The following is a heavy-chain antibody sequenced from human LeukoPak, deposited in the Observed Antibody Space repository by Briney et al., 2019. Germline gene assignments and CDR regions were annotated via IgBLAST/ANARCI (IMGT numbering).Heavy chain of an antibody. Sequence: PGRSLRLSCAASGFTFSSYGMHWVRQAPGQGLEWMGIINPSGGSTSYAQKFQGRVTMTRDTSTSTVYMELSSLRSEDTAVYYCARRGYSGYDRYYFDYWGQGTLVTVSS. V-gene: IGHV1-46*01. D-gene: IGHD5-12*01. J-gene: IGHJ4*02. CDR1: GFTFSSYG. CDR3: ARRGYSGYDRYYFDY. CDR2: INPSGGST.